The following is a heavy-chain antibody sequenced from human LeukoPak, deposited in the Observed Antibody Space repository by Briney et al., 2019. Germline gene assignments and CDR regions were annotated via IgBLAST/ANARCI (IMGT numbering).Heavy chain of an antibody. J-gene: IGHJ4*02. CDR2: IYHSGSN. CDR3: ARVDIVATIHFDY. V-gene: IGHV4-38-2*02. CDR1: GYSISNGYY. Sequence: PSETLSLTCNVSGYSISNGYYWGWIRQPPGKGLEWIGIIYHSGSNHYNPSLKSRVSISVGTSKNQFSLILTSVTAADTAVYYCARVDIVATIHFDYWGQGTLVTVSS. D-gene: IGHD5-12*01.